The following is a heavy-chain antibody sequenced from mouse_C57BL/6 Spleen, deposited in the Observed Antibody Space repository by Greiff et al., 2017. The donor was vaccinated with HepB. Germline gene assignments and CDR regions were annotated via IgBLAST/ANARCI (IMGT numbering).Heavy chain of an antibody. D-gene: IGHD2-5*01. J-gene: IGHJ4*01. CDR3: APFYYSNLYYAMDY. CDR2: IDPEDGET. Sequence: DVKLVESGAELVKPGASVKLSCTASGFNIKDYYMHWVKQRTEQGLEWIGRIDPEDGETKYAPKFQGKATITADTSSNTAYLQLSSLTSEDTAVYYCAPFYYSNLYYAMDYWGQGTSVTVSS. CDR1: GFNIKDYY. V-gene: IGHV14-2*01.